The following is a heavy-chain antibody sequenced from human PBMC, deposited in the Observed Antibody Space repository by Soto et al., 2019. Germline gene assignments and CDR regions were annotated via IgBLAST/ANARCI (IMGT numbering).Heavy chain of an antibody. CDR1: GGTFSSYA. V-gene: IGHV1-69*12. CDR3: ARGTYYDDSSGYRYYYYYGMDV. Sequence: QVQLVQSGAEVKKPGSSVKVSCKASGGTFSSYAISWVRQAPGQGLEWMGGIIPIFGTANYAQKFQGRVTITADESTRXXDXEXNSLRSEDTAVYDCARGTYYDDSSGYRYYYYYGMDVWGQGTTVTVSS. J-gene: IGHJ6*02. D-gene: IGHD3-22*01. CDR2: IIPIFGTA.